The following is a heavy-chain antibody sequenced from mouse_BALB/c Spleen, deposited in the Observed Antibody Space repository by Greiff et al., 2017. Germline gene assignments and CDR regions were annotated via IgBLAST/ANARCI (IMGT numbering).Heavy chain of an antibody. CDR3: ALITTVSPWYFDV. Sequence: VQLQQSGAELAKPGASVKMSCKASGYTFTSYWMHWVKQRPGQGLEWIGYINPSTGYTEYNQKFKDKATLTADKSSSTAYMQLSSLTSEDSAVYYCALITTVSPWYFDVWGAGTTVTVSS. D-gene: IGHD1-1*01. CDR2: INPSTGYT. CDR1: GYTFTSYW. J-gene: IGHJ1*01. V-gene: IGHV1-7*01.